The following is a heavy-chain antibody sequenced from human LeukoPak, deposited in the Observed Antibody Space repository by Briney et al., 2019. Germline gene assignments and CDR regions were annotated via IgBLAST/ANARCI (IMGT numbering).Heavy chain of an antibody. V-gene: IGHV1-18*01. CDR1: GYTFTSYD. CDR3: ARSTRYGDYGEFDY. D-gene: IGHD4-17*01. Sequence: ASVKVSCKASGYTFTSYDINWARQAPGQGLEWMGWISAYNGNTNYAQKLRGRVTMTTDTSTSTAYMELRSLRSDDTAVYYCARSTRYGDYGEFDYWGQGTLVTVSS. J-gene: IGHJ4*02. CDR2: ISAYNGNT.